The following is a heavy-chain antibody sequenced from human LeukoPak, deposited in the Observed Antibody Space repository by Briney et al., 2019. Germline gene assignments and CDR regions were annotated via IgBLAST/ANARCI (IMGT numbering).Heavy chain of an antibody. CDR2: IYYSGST. CDR3: ATDFIAAAGDYYYYMDV. V-gene: IGHV4-59*11. CDR1: GGSISSHY. Sequence: SETLSLTCTVSGGSISSHYWSWIRQPPGKGLEWIGYIYYSGSTNYNPSLKSRVTISVDTSKNQFSLKLSPVSAADTAVYYCATDFIAAAGDYYYYMDVWGKGTTVTVSS. J-gene: IGHJ6*03. D-gene: IGHD6-13*01.